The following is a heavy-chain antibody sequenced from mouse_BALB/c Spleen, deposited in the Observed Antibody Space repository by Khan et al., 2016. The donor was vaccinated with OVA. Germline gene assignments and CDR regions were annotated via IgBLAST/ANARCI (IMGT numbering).Heavy chain of an antibody. V-gene: IGHV1-4*01. J-gene: IGHJ3*01. CDR2: INPSSGYT. CDR3: AREGAYYSSDGWFAY. CDR1: GYTFTSYT. Sequence: QVQLKQSGAELARPWASVKMSCKASGYTFTSYTIHWVKQRPGQGLEWIGYINPSSGYTTYNQMFKDKATLTADKYSSTAYMQMSSLPSEDSAVYYCAREGAYYSSDGWFAYWGQGTLVTVSA. D-gene: IGHD2-12*01.